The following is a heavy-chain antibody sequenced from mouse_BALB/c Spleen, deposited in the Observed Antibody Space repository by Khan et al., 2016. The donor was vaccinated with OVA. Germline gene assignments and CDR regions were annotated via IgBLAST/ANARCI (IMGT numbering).Heavy chain of an antibody. J-gene: IGHJ3*01. D-gene: IGHD2-2*01. CDR1: GYSFTTYY. Sequence: EVKLMESGPELMKPGASVKISCKASGYSFTTYYIHWVIQSHGKSLEWIGYIDPFSGGTTYNQKFKGKATLTVDKSSSTAYIHLSSLTSEDSAVDYCTRHGYVAWFTYWGQGTLVTVSA. CDR3: TRHGYVAWFTY. CDR2: IDPFSGGT. V-gene: IGHV1S135*01.